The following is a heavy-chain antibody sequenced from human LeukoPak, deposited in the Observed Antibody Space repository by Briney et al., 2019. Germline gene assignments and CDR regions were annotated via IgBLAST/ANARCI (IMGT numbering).Heavy chain of an antibody. CDR2: IFYSGTT. Sequence: SSETLSLTCSASGGTISSYYGSWIRQPPGMGLEWIGYIFYSGTTNYNPSLKSRVTLSVDTSKNQFSLKLSSVTAADTAVYYCVRGCIVGSTGRIPLFDYWGQGTLVTVSS. J-gene: IGHJ4*02. CDR1: GGTISSYY. D-gene: IGHD1-26*01. V-gene: IGHV4-59*01. CDR3: VRGCIVGSTGRIPLFDY.